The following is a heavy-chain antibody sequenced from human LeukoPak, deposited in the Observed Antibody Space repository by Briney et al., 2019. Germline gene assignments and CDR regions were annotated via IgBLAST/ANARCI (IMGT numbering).Heavy chain of an antibody. D-gene: IGHD4-17*01. CDR2: IRGSGGNT. J-gene: IGHJ4*02. CDR3: AKAYRGDHSDY. Sequence: GGSLRLSCEASGFTFSTYAMTWVRQTPEKGLEWVSGIRGSGGNTYYADSVKGRFTISRDNFKDTLYLQMNSLRAEDTAMYYCAKAYRGDHSDYWGRGTLVTVSS. CDR1: GFTFSTYA. V-gene: IGHV3-23*01.